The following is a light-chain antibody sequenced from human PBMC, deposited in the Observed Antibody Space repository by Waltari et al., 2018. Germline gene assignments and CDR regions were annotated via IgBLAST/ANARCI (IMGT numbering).Light chain of an antibody. CDR2: GAS. CDR3: QHYLRLPVT. CDR1: QSVSRA. Sequence: EIVFTQSPCTLSLSLGERATVSCRASQSVSRALAWYQQNPGQAPRLLIYGASTRATGIPDRFSGSGSGTDFSLTISRLEPDDFAVYYCQHYLRLPVTFGQGTTVEI. V-gene: IGKV3-20*01. J-gene: IGKJ1*01.